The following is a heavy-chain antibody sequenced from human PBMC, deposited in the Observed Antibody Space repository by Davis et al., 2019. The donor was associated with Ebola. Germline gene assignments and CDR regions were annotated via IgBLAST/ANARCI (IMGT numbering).Heavy chain of an antibody. V-gene: IGHV4-4*02. CDR3: ARNSITKFNWLDP. CDR1: GGSISSSNW. CDR2: IYHSGST. J-gene: IGHJ5*02. Sequence: SETLSLTCAVSGGSISSSNWWSWVRQPPGKGLEWIGEIYHSGSTNYNPSLKSRVTISVDTSRNQFSLKMRSVTAADTAVYYCARNSITKFNWLDPWGQGALVTVSS. D-gene: IGHD1-14*01.